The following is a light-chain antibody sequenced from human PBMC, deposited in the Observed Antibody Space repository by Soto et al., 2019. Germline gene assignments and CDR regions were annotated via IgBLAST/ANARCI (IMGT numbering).Light chain of an antibody. Sequence: EIVMTQSPATLSVSPGERATLSCRASQSVSSHLAWYQHKPGQPPRLLLYGASIRLSGIPARFSGSGSGTEFTLTINSLQSEDFAVYFCQQYDNRPGTFGQGTKVEIK. CDR2: GAS. V-gene: IGKV3-15*01. J-gene: IGKJ1*01. CDR1: QSVSSH. CDR3: QQYDNRPGT.